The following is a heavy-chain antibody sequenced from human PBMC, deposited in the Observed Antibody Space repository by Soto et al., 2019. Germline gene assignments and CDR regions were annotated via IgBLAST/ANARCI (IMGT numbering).Heavy chain of an antibody. CDR3: ARDYGDYPPSDY. Sequence: SETLSLTCTVSGDSITSGVHYWSWIRQLPGKGLEWIGYIFYSGPTYYNPSLKSRVAISVDTSKNQFSLKLNSVTAADTAVYYCARDYGDYPPSDYWGQGTLVTVSS. CDR2: IFYSGPT. V-gene: IGHV4-31*03. CDR1: GDSITSGVHY. J-gene: IGHJ4*02. D-gene: IGHD4-17*01.